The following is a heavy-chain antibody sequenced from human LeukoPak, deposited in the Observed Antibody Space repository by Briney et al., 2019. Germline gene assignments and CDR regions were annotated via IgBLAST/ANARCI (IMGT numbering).Heavy chain of an antibody. V-gene: IGHV3-21*01. CDR1: GFTFSSYG. J-gene: IGHJ4*02. CDR2: ISSSSSYI. D-gene: IGHD3-22*01. Sequence: GGSLGLSCAASGFTFSSYGMNWVRQAPGKGLEWVSSISSSSSYIYYADSVKGRFTISRDNAKDSLYLQMNSLRAEDTAVYYCARDREYYYDSSGYYYVDYFDYWGQGTLVTVSS. CDR3: ARDREYYYDSSGYYYVDYFDY.